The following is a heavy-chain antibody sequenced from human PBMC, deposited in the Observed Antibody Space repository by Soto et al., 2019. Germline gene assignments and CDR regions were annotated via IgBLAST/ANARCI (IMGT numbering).Heavy chain of an antibody. Sequence: PSETLSLTCTVSGGSISSGGYSWTWIRQHPGKGLEWIRYIYHSGSTYYNPSLKSRVTMSVDTSKNQFSLKVDSLTAEDTAVYYCARSPYADALDIWGQGTMVIVSS. CDR3: ARSPYADALDI. J-gene: IGHJ3*02. CDR2: IYHSGST. D-gene: IGHD2-2*01. CDR1: GGSISSGGYS. V-gene: IGHV4-31*03.